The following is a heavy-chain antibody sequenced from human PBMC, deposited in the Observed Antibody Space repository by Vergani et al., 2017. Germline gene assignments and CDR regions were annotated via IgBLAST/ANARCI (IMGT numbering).Heavy chain of an antibody. D-gene: IGHD2-2*01. V-gene: IGHV4-31*03. CDR3: ARVHCSSTSCFYYMDV. J-gene: IGHJ6*03. CDR1: GGSISSGGYY. Sequence: QVQLQESGPGLVKPSQTLSLTCTVSGGSISSGGYYWSWTRQHPGKGLEWIGYIYYSGSTYYNPSLKSRVTISVDTSKNQFSLKLSSVTAADTAVYYCARVHCSSTSCFYYMDVWGKGTTVTVSS. CDR2: IYYSGST.